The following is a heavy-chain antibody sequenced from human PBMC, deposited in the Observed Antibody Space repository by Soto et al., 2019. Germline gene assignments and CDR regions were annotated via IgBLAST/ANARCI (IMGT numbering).Heavy chain of an antibody. CDR2: VWYDGGNK. CDR3: VRAACYSVNDYVYSYGMDV. Sequence: QVQLVESGGGVVQPGRSLRLSCAASGFTFSSYGMHWVRQAPGKGLEWVALVWYDGGNKYYADSVKGRFTISRDNSTTTLYLQMNSLRDAATAVYYCVRAACYSVNDYVYSYGMDVWGQGTTVTVSS. J-gene: IGHJ6*02. D-gene: IGHD5-12*01. CDR1: GFTFSSYG. V-gene: IGHV3-33*01.